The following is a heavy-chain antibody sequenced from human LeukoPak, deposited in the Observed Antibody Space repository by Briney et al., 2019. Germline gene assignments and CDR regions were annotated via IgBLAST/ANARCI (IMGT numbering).Heavy chain of an antibody. Sequence: SETLSLTCAVSGGSISSSYYWSWIRQPPGKGLEWIGYIYYSGSTNYNPSLKSRVTISVDTSKNQFSLKLSSVTAADTAVYYCARVRVGQGGSGKALDYWGQGTLVTVSS. CDR2: IYYSGST. CDR1: GGSISSSYY. CDR3: ARVRVGQGGSGKALDY. V-gene: IGHV4-59*08. D-gene: IGHD3-10*01. J-gene: IGHJ4*02.